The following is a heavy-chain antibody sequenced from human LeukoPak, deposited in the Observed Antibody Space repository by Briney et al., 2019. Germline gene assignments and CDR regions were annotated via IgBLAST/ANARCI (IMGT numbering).Heavy chain of an antibody. CDR2: ISYDGSNK. D-gene: IGHD3-22*01. CDR1: GFTFSSYG. Sequence: GGSLRLSCVASGFTFSSYGMHWVRQAPGKGLEWVAVISYDGSNKYYADSVKGRFTISRDNSKNTLYLQMNSLRAEDTAVYYCAKSMIVVVITTASDYWGQGTLVTVSS. V-gene: IGHV3-30*18. CDR3: AKSMIVVVITTASDY. J-gene: IGHJ4*02.